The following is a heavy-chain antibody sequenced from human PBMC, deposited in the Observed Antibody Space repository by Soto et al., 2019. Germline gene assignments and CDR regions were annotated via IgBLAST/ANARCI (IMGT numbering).Heavy chain of an antibody. D-gene: IGHD6-13*01. CDR1: GFTFSSYA. Sequence: GGSLRLSCAASGFTFSSYAMHWVRQAPGKGLEWVAFISYDGSNKYYADSVKGRFTISRDNSKNTLFLQMNSLRAEDTAVYYCAKGPRAATGTLPYYYYYMDVWGKGTTVTVSS. J-gene: IGHJ6*03. V-gene: IGHV3-30*18. CDR3: AKGPRAATGTLPYYYYYMDV. CDR2: ISYDGSNK.